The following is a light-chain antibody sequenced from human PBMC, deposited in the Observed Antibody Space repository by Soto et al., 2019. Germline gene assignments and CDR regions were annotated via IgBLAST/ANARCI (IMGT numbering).Light chain of an antibody. CDR1: QSVSSN. CDR3: QHYKSYSEA. J-gene: IGKJ1*01. Sequence: IVLTQSPGTLSLSPGERATLPCRAGQSVSSNYLAWYQQKPGQAPRLLIYGASTRATGIPARFSGSGSGTEFTLTISSLQSEDFATYYCQHYKSYSEAFGQGTKVDIK. CDR2: GAS. V-gene: IGKV3-15*01.